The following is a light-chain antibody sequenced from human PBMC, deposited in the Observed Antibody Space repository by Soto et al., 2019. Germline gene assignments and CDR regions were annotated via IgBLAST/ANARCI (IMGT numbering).Light chain of an antibody. Sequence: EIVLTQSPGTLSLSPGERATLSCRASQSVSSSYLAWYQQKPGQAPRLFIYAASIRATGIPDRFSGSGSGTDFTLTISRLEPEDFAVYYCQQFASSPRTFGRGTKVDI. CDR2: AAS. V-gene: IGKV3-20*01. CDR3: QQFASSPRT. J-gene: IGKJ1*01. CDR1: QSVSSSY.